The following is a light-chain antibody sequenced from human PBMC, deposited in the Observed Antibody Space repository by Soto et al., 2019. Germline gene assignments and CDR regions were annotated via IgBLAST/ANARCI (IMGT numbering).Light chain of an antibody. V-gene: IGKV3-15*01. J-gene: IGKJ1*01. CDR3: QHYSNWPRT. CDR1: QSVSTN. CDR2: DAS. Sequence: EIVVTQSPATLSVSPGERATLSCTASQSVSTNLAWYQQKPGRSPRLLIYDASTRATGIPARFSGGGSGTELTLTISSLQSEDFAVYHCQHYSNWPRTFGQGTKVEV.